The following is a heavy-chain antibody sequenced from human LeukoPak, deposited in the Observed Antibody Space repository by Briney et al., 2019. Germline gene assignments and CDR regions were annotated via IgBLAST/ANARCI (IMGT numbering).Heavy chain of an antibody. D-gene: IGHD2-21*02. CDR3: AKEVDCPSDCLFFHS. CDR1: GFTFSETW. CDR2: INRRGHT. Sequence: GGSLRLSCAASGFTFSETWMHWVRQTPGKGLEWVSLINRRGHTFYADSVKGRFTISRDNSRSSVFLQMNSLRPEDTALYHCAKEVDCPSDCLFFHSWGQGTLVTVSS. V-gene: IGHV3-43*01. J-gene: IGHJ4*02.